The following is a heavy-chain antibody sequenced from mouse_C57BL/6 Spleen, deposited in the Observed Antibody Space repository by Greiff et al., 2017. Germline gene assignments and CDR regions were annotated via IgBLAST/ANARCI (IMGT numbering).Heavy chain of an antibody. D-gene: IGHD2-4*01. CDR2: INPSNGGT. Sequence: QVQLQQPGTELVKPGASVKLSCKASGYTFTSYWMHWVKQRPGQGLEWIGNINPSNGGTTYNEKFKSKATLTVDKSSSTAYMQLSSLTSEDSAVYYCAREPYDYDGGGYYFDYWGQGTTLTVSS. V-gene: IGHV1-53*01. J-gene: IGHJ2*01. CDR1: GYTFTSYW. CDR3: AREPYDYDGGGYYFDY.